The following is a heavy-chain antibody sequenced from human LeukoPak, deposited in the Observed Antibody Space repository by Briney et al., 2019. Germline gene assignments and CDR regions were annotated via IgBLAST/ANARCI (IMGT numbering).Heavy chain of an antibody. V-gene: IGHV3-23*01. Sequence: GGSLRLSCAASGFTFSNIAFYWVRQAPGKGLEWVSSISDSDSRTNFADSVKGRFTNSSDFSKNTLFLQMNGLRADDTAVYYCATSTVTNGFDYWGQGALVTVSS. CDR1: GFTFSNIA. D-gene: IGHD4-17*01. CDR3: ATSTVTNGFDY. J-gene: IGHJ4*02. CDR2: ISDSDSRT.